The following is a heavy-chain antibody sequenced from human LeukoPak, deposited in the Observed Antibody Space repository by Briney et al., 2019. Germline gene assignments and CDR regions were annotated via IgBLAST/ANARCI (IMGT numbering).Heavy chain of an antibody. J-gene: IGHJ4*02. CDR1: GFTFSSYA. V-gene: IGHV3-23*01. D-gene: IGHD4-11*01. CDR2: ISGSGGST. Sequence: TGGSLRLSCAASGFTFSSYAMSWVRQAPGKRLEWVSAISGSGGSTYYADSVKGRFTISRDNSKNTLYLQMNSLRAEDTAVYYCAKDLYSNYGGYWGQGTLVTVSS. CDR3: AKDLYSNYGGY.